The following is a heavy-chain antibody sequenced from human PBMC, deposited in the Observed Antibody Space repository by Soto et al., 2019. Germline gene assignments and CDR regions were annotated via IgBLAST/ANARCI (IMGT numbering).Heavy chain of an antibody. J-gene: IGHJ4*02. CDR3: AKDAAYYDILAVRFDY. CDR1: GFTFSSYD. V-gene: IGHV3-23*01. Sequence: EVQLLESGGGLVQPGGSPRLSCAASGFTFSSYDMSWVRQAPGKGLEWVSAISGSGGSTYYADSVKGRLTTSRDNSKNTRYLQMNSLTAEDTTVYYCAKDAAYYDILAVRFDYWGTGTPVTVSS. D-gene: IGHD3-9*01. CDR2: ISGSGGST.